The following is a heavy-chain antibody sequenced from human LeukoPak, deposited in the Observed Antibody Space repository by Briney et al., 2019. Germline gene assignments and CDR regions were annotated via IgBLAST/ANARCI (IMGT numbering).Heavy chain of an antibody. J-gene: IGHJ4*02. D-gene: IGHD5-24*01. Sequence: GGSLLLSCVASGFPFSSYWMTWGRQAPGKGREGVANIKQDGSKKSYVDSVKGRFTISRDNAKNSLYLQMNSLRAEDTAIYYCTRVGYIDEGIDYWGQGTLVTVSS. CDR2: IKQDGSKK. CDR1: GFPFSSYW. CDR3: TRVGYIDEGIDY. V-gene: IGHV3-7*04.